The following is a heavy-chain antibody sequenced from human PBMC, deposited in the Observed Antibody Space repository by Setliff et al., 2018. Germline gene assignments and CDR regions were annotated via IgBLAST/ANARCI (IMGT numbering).Heavy chain of an antibody. CDR3: ARNGDVDTGFLGYYYYYYMDV. D-gene: IGHD5-18*01. CDR1: GFTFSSYT. CDR2: ISSSSRTK. V-gene: IGHV3-48*01. Sequence: PGESLKISCAASGFTFSSYTMNWVRQAPGKGLEWVSYISSSSRTKYYADSVKGRFTISRDNAKNSLYLQMNSLRAEDTAVYYCARNGDVDTGFLGYYYYYYMDVWGKGTTVTVS. J-gene: IGHJ6*03.